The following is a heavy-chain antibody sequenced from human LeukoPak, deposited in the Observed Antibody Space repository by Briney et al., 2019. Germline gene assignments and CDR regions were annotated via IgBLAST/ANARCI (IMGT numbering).Heavy chain of an antibody. Sequence: PSETLSLTCTVSGGSISSYYWSWIRQPPGKGLEWIGYIYYSGSTNYNPSLKSRITMSLDTSKNHFSLKLSSVTAADTAVYYCARRAGAYSHPYDYWGQGTLVTVSS. CDR1: GGSISSYY. D-gene: IGHD4/OR15-4a*01. J-gene: IGHJ4*02. CDR2: IYYSGST. CDR3: ARRAGAYSHPYDY. V-gene: IGHV4-59*12.